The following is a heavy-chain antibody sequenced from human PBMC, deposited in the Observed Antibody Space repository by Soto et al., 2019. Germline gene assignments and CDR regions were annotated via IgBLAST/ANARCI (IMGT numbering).Heavy chain of an antibody. D-gene: IGHD2-2*01. CDR1: GFTFSSYA. CDR3: ARRPGTNLAFDY. V-gene: IGHV3-30-3*01. J-gene: IGHJ4*02. Sequence: QVQLVESGGGVVQPGRSLRLSCAASGFTFSSYAMHWVRQAPGKGLEWVAVISYDGSNKYYADSMKGRFTISRDNSKNTLYLLMNSLRAEDTAVYYCARRPGTNLAFDYWGQGTLVTVSS. CDR2: ISYDGSNK.